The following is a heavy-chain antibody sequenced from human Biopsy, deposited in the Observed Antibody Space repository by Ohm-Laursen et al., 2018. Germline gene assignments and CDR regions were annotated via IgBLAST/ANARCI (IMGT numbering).Heavy chain of an antibody. CDR1: GATFSNYA. CDR2: INPMFGTA. J-gene: IGHJ5*02. CDR3: ARSFGVVINFEHNWFDP. D-gene: IGHD3-3*01. Sequence: SVKVSCKASGATFSNYAINWLRQAPGQGLEWMGGINPMFGTAKYAQRFQGRVTITADKSTSTADMELSSLRSDDTAVHYCARSFGVVINFEHNWFDPWGQGTLVTVSS. V-gene: IGHV1-69*06.